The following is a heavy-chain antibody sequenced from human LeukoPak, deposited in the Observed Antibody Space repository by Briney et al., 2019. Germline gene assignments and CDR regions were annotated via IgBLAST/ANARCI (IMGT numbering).Heavy chain of an antibody. CDR2: MNPSGGST. D-gene: IGHD3-22*01. CDR1: GYTFTSYY. CDR3: ARASYYDSSGYSMNY. J-gene: IGHJ4*02. V-gene: IGHV1-46*01. Sequence: ASVKVSCKASGYTFTSYYMHWVRQAPGQGLEWMGIMNPSGGSTSNAQKFQGRVTMTRDTSTSTVYMELSSLRSEDTAVYYCARASYYDSSGYSMNYWGQGTLVTVSS.